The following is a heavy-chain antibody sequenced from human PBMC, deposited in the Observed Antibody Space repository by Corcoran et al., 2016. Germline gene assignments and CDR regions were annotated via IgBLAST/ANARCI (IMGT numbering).Heavy chain of an antibody. CDR2: ISAYNGNT. CDR1: GYTFTSYG. D-gene: IGHD6-19*01. V-gene: IGHV1-18*01. CDR3: AIYKGGWACCGAEDY. Sequence: QVQLVQSGAGVKKPGASVKVSCKASGYTFTSYGISWVRQAPGQGLEWMGWISAYNGNTNYAQKLQGRVTMTTDTATSSAYMELRSLRSDDTSVYYCAIYKGGWACCGAEDYWGQGTLGTVSS. J-gene: IGHJ4*02.